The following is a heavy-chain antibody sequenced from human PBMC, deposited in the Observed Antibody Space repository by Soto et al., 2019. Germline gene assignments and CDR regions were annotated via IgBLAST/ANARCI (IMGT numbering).Heavy chain of an antibody. V-gene: IGHV5-51*01. J-gene: IGHJ3*02. CDR1: GYSFTSYW. D-gene: IGHD3-22*01. Sequence: PGESLKISCKGSGYSFTSYWIGWVRQMPGKGLEWMGIIYPGDSDTRYSPSFQGQVTISADKSISTAYLQWSSLKASDTAMYYCARQVYYDSSGYYYVGALDIWGQGTMVTVS. CDR2: IYPGDSDT. CDR3: ARQVYYDSSGYYYVGALDI.